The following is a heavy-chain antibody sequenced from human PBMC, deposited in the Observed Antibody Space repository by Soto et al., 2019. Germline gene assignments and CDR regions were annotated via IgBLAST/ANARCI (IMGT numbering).Heavy chain of an antibody. J-gene: IGHJ4*02. CDR1: GFTFSSYA. D-gene: IGHD3-10*01. Sequence: GGSLRLSCAASGFTFSSYAMSWVRQAPGKGLEWVSGISGGGGGTYYADSVKGRFAISRDNSKNTLYLQMNSLRAEDTAVYYCAKSLGSGSYYLGGDYWGQGTLVTVSS. V-gene: IGHV3-23*01. CDR3: AKSLGSGSYYLGGDY. CDR2: ISGGGGGT.